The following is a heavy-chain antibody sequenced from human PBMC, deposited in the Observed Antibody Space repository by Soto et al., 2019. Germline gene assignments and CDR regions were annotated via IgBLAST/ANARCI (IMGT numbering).Heavy chain of an antibody. CDR3: AREGPELLPFDI. CDR1: GFSLSTVGVG. D-gene: IGHD1-26*01. J-gene: IGHJ3*02. Sequence: QITLKESGPTLVKPTQTLTLTCTFSGFSLSTVGVGVGWVRQPPGKALEWLALIYWDENKHYSPSLQSRLTITKDTAKNQVVPTMPNMDPVDTATYYCAREGPELLPFDIWGQGTMVTVSS. CDR2: IYWDENK. V-gene: IGHV2-5*02.